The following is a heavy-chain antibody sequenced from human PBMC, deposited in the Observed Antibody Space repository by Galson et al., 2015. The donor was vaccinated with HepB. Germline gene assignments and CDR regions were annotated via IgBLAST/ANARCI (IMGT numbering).Heavy chain of an antibody. CDR3: ARLDYYGSGSLDY. V-gene: IGHV4-39*01. CDR2: IYYSGST. CDR1: GGSISSSSYY. J-gene: IGHJ4*02. Sequence: TLSLTCTVSGGSISSSSYYWGWIRQPPGKGLEWIGSIYYSGSTYYNPSLKSRVTISVDTSKNQFSLKLSSVTAADTAVYYCARLDYYGSGSLDYWGQGTLVTVSS. D-gene: IGHD3-10*01.